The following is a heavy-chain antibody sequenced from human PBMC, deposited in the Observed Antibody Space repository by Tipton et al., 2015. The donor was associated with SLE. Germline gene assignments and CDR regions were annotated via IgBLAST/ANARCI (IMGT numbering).Heavy chain of an antibody. CDR1: GGSSRIYY. V-gene: IGHV4-34*01. D-gene: IGHD6-19*01. CDR2: INHGGAT. CDR3: ARGVRIAVVKGWYFDL. J-gene: IGHJ2*01. Sequence: TLSLTCAVYGGSSRIYYWTWIRQPPGKGLGWIGEINHGGATYYNPSLQSRATISFDMSKKQFSLKLTSVTAADTAVYYCARGVRIAVVKGWYFDLWGRGTLVTVSS.